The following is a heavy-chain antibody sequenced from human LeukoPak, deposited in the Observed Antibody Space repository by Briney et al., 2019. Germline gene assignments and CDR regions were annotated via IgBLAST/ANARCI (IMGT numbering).Heavy chain of an antibody. Sequence: SETLSLTCTVSGGSISSSSYYWGWIRQPPGKGLEWIGSIYYSGSTYYNPSLKSRVTVSVDTSKNQFSLKLNSVTAADTAVYYCARDGSYYSDTSGYSYGDAFDIWGQGTKVTVSS. CDR3: ARDGSYYSDTSGYSYGDAFDI. V-gene: IGHV4-39*07. D-gene: IGHD3-22*01. CDR2: IYYSGST. CDR1: GGSISSSSYY. J-gene: IGHJ3*02.